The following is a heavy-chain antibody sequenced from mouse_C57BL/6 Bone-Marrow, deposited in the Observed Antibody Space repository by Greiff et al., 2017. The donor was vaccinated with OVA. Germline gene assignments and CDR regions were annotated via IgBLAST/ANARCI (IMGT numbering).Heavy chain of an antibody. J-gene: IGHJ3*01. CDR3: ARGSYYDYAWCAY. Sequence: EVHLVESGGGLVKPGGSLKLSCAASGFTFSSYAMSWVRQTPEKRLEWVATISDGGSYTYYPDNVKGRFTISRDNAKNNLYLQMSHLKSEDTAMYYCARGSYYDYAWCAYWGQGTLVTVSA. V-gene: IGHV5-4*01. CDR1: GFTFSSYA. D-gene: IGHD2-4*01. CDR2: ISDGGSYT.